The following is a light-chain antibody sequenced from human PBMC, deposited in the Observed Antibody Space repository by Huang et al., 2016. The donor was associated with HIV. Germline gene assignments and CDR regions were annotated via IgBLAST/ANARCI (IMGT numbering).Light chain of an antibody. CDR1: QSLLYSLNNKNY. V-gene: IGKV4-1*01. Sequence: DIVMTQSPDSLSVSPGERATIDCKSSQSLLYSLNNKNYLAWFQQKPGRPPKLLLYWASTREPGIPERFSGSGSGTDFPLTINNLQPEDVATYYCQQYYQNPQTFGQGT. CDR2: WAS. J-gene: IGKJ5*01. CDR3: QQYYQNPQT.